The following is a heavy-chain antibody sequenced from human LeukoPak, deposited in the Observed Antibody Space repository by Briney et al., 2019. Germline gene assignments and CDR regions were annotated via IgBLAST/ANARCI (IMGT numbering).Heavy chain of an antibody. J-gene: IGHJ5*01. CDR1: GYTFTGYY. V-gene: IGHV1-2*02. CDR2: INPNSGGT. D-gene: IGHD6-25*01. CDR3: ASLPYSSGWFGY. Sequence: ASVKVSCKASGYTFTGYYMHWVRQAPGQGLEWMGWINPNSGGTNYAQKFQGRVTMTRDTSISTAYMELSKLRSDDTAVYYCASLPYSSGWFGYWGQGTLVTVSS.